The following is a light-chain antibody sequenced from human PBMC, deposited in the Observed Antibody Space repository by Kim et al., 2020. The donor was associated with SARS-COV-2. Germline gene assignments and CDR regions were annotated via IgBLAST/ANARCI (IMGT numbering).Light chain of an antibody. CDR3: QQYSSYSYT. Sequence: DIQMTQSPCTLSASIGDRVTITCRASQSISDWLAWYQQKPGKAPKLLIYKASTLESGVPLRFSGSASGTEFTLTISSLQPDDFATYYCQQYSSYSYTFGQGTKLEI. CDR2: KAS. V-gene: IGKV1-5*03. J-gene: IGKJ2*01. CDR1: QSISDW.